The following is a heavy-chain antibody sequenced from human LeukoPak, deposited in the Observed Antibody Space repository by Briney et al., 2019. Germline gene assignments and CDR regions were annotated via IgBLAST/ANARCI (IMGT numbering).Heavy chain of an antibody. J-gene: IGHJ4*02. CDR3: ATDPNYYDSSGSYSGVDY. CDR2: ISSSSLYI. CDR1: GFTFSSYS. Sequence: PGGSLRLSCAASGFTFSSYSMNWVRQAPGKGLEWVSSISSSSLYIYYADSVKGRFTISRDNAKDSLYLQMNSLRAEDTAVYYCATDPNYYDSSGSYSGVDYWGQGTLVTVSS. D-gene: IGHD3-22*01. V-gene: IGHV3-21*01.